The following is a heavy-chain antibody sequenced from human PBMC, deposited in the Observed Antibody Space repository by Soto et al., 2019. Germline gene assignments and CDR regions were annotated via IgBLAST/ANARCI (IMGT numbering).Heavy chain of an antibody. CDR3: AREIYSSSSLFNDYYYYMDV. J-gene: IGHJ6*03. CDR1: GFTVSSNY. V-gene: IGHV3-66*01. D-gene: IGHD6-6*01. CDR2: IYSGGST. Sequence: EVQLVESGGGLVQPGGSLRLSCAASGFTVSSNYMSWVRQAPGKGLEWVSVIYSGGSTYYADSVKGRFTISRDNSKNTLYLQMTSLRAEDTAVYYCAREIYSSSSLFNDYYYYMDVWGKGTTVTVSS.